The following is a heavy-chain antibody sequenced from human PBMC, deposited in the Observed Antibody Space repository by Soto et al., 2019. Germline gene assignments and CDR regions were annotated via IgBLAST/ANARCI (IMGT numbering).Heavy chain of an antibody. J-gene: IGHJ5*02. Sequence: SETLSLTCAVSGVSISSSNWWTWVRQAPGKGLEWIGEMWPSGGTTYNPSLQNRVTISVDNSKNHLSLTLTSVTAADTAFYCCARCLHCSNGGRFDPWGQGALVTVSS. CDR1: GVSISSSNW. CDR2: MWPSGGT. D-gene: IGHD2-8*01. CDR3: ARCLHCSNGGRFDP. V-gene: IGHV4-4*01.